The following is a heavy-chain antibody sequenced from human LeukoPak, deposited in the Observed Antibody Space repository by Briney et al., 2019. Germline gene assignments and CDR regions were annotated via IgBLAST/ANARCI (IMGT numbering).Heavy chain of an antibody. D-gene: IGHD6-13*01. Sequence: GGSLRLSCAASGFTFSSYGMHWVRQAPGKGLEWVVVIWYDGSNKYYADSVKGRFTISRDNSKNTLYLQMNSLRAEDTAVYYCARERIAAAGTRVDPWGQGTLVTVSS. CDR2: IWYDGSNK. V-gene: IGHV3-33*01. CDR3: ARERIAAAGTRVDP. J-gene: IGHJ5*02. CDR1: GFTFSSYG.